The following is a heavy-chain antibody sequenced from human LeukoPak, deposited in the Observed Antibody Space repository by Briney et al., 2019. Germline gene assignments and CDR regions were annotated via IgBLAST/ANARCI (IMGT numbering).Heavy chain of an antibody. J-gene: IGHJ3*02. D-gene: IGHD1-1*01. CDR1: GFTFGSYA. CDR3: ATDDPLRANAFDI. CDR2: INGSGGST. Sequence: GGSLRLSCAAPGFTFGSYAMSWVRQAPGKGLEWVSDINGSGGSTYYTDSVKGRFTISRDNSKNTLYLQMNSLRAEDTAVYYCATDDPLRANAFDIWGQGTMVTVSS. V-gene: IGHV3-23*01.